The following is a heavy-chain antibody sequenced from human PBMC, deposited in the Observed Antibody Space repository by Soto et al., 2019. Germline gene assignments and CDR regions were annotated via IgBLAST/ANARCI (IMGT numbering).Heavy chain of an antibody. Sequence: EVQLLESGGGLVQPGGSLRLSCAASGFTFSAYAMSWVRQAPGTGLEYVSSLIHNGGSTYYADSVRGRFTISRDNSKNTLYLQMNSLRVEDTAVYYCARTTVTKSRDYWGQGTLVTVSS. CDR1: GFTFSAYA. J-gene: IGHJ4*02. D-gene: IGHD4-17*01. V-gene: IGHV3-23*01. CDR2: LIHNGGST. CDR3: ARTTVTKSRDY.